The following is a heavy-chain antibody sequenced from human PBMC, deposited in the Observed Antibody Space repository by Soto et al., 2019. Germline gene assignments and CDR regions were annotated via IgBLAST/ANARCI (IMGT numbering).Heavy chain of an antibody. CDR3: TTGSVEGI. CDR2: IKTSAGGGAT. CDR1: GFSFIEAW. D-gene: IGHD2-15*01. J-gene: IGHJ6*02. Sequence: EVQLVESAGGLVKPGGSLRLSCVASGFSFIEAWMNWVRQAPGEGLEWVGRIKTSAGGGATDYAAPVQGRFTISRDDSKNALYLHMNSLRTEDTAIYYCTTGSVEGIWGQGTTVTVSS. V-gene: IGHV3-15*07.